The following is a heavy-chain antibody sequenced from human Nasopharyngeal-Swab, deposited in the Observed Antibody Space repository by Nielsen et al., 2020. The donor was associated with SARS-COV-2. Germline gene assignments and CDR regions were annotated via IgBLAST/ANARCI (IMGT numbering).Heavy chain of an antibody. J-gene: IGHJ6*02. CDR3: ARDRPNYGMDV. V-gene: IGHV4-59*01. CDR2: IYYTGST. CDR1: GGSISGYY. Sequence: SETLSLTCTVSGGSISGYYWSWIRQPPGKGLEWFGNIYYTGSTKYHPSLKSRVTISIDTSKNQFSLKLSSVTAADTAVYYCARDRPNYGMDVWGRGTTVTVSS.